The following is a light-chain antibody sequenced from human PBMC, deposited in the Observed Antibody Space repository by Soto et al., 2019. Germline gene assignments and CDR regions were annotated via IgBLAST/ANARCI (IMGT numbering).Light chain of an antibody. CDR3: QQYNSLWT. J-gene: IGKJ1*01. CDR2: KAY. Sequence: DIQMTQSPSTLSASVGDRVTITCRASQSSSSWLAWYQQKPGKAPKLLIYKAYSLESGVPSRFSGSGSGAEFTLTISSLQPDDFATYYCQQYNSLWTFGQGTKVEIK. V-gene: IGKV1-5*03. CDR1: QSSSSW.